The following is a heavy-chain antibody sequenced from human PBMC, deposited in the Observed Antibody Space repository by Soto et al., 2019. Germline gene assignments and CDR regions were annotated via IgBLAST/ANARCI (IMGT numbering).Heavy chain of an antibody. D-gene: IGHD1-26*01. CDR2: IHFDGTT. Sequence: QLQLQESGPGLVKPSETLSLTCTVSGGSISSSYYWVWIRQPPGKGLDYIGNIHFDGTTSYNPSLKRRVTISIDPSKNQFSLKLTSATAADTAVYYCASRSGSHPPLWGQGSLVTVSS. J-gene: IGHJ4*02. CDR3: ASRSGSHPPL. V-gene: IGHV4-39*01. CDR1: GGSISSSYY.